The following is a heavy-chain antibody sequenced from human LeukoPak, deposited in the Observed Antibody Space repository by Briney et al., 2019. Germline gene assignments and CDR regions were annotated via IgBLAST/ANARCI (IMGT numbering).Heavy chain of an antibody. D-gene: IGHD5-24*01. CDR3: ARDQATSNVLGP. CDR2: ISTDGSST. J-gene: IGHJ5*02. V-gene: IGHV3-74*01. CDR1: GFSFISYW. Sequence: GGSLRLSCGASGFSFISYWMHWVRQAPGKGLVWVSRISTDGSSTNYADSVKGRFTISRDNAKSTLYLQMNSLRAEDTAVYYCARDQATSNVLGPWGQGTLVTVSS.